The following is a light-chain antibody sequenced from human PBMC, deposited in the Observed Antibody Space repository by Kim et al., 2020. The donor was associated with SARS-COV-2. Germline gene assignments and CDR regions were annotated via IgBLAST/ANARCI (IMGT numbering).Light chain of an antibody. J-gene: IGKJ4*01. V-gene: IGKV1-12*01. Sequence: GGDRGNITCRASQGISRWLAWYQQKQGEAPKLLIYAASSLQSGVPSRVSGSGSGTDLTLTISSLQPEDFATYYCQQANSFPALAYGGGTKVDIK. CDR2: AAS. CDR1: QGISRW. CDR3: QQANSFPALA.